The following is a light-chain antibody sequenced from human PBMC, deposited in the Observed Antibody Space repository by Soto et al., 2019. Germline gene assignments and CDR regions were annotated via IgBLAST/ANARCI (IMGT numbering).Light chain of an antibody. CDR3: QQRFTWPS. CDR1: QSISSY. Sequence: ETVLTQSPDTLSLSPGERATLSCRASQSISSYLAWYQQKPGQAPRLLIYDASNRATGIPARFSGSGSGTDFTLTISSLEPEDFAVYYCQQRFTWPSFGPGTKVDIK. V-gene: IGKV3-11*01. J-gene: IGKJ3*01. CDR2: DAS.